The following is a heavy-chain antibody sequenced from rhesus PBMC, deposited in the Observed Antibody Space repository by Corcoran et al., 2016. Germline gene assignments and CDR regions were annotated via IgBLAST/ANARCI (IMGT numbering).Heavy chain of an antibody. CDR1: GGSISGYYL. Sequence: QVQLQESGPGVVKPSETLSLTCAVSGGSISGYYLWSWIRQPPGKGLEWIGYIYGGSGNTSYNPSLKSRVIISIDTSKNQFSLKLSSVTAADTAVYYCARGGGGSWNFDYWGQGVLVTVSS. CDR2: IYGGSGNT. CDR3: ARGGGGSWNFDY. V-gene: IGHV4S7*01. D-gene: IGHD6-25*01. J-gene: IGHJ4*01.